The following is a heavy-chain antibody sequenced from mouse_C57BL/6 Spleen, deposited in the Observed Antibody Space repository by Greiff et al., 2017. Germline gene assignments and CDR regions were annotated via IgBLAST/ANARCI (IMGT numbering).Heavy chain of an antibody. V-gene: IGHV7-3*01. Sequence: EVQLVESGGGLVQPGGSLSLSCAASGFTFTDYYMSWVRQPPGKALEWLGFIRNKANGYTTEYSASVKGRFTISRDNSQSILYLQMNALRAEDSATYYCARYNSYYFDYWGQGTTLTVSS. CDR3: ARYNSYYFDY. J-gene: IGHJ2*01. CDR2: IRNKANGYTT. CDR1: GFTFTDYY.